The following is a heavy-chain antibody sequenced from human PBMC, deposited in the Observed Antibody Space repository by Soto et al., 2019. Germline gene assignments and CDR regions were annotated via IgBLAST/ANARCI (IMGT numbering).Heavy chain of an antibody. D-gene: IGHD3-16*02. V-gene: IGHV3-53*01. CDR2: IYSGGST. Sequence: HPGGSLRLSCAASGFTVSSNYMSWVRQAPGKGLEWVSVIYSGGSTYYADSVKGRFTISRDNSKNTLYLQMNSLRAEDTAVYYRAREYYDYVWGSYRYRYFDYWGQGTLVTVSS. CDR3: AREYYDYVWGSYRYRYFDY. CDR1: GFTVSSNY. J-gene: IGHJ4*02.